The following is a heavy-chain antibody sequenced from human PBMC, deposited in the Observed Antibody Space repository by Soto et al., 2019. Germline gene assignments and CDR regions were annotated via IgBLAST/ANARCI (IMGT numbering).Heavy chain of an antibody. Sequence: QITLKESGPTLVKPTQTLTLTCTFSEFSLSTSGVGVGWIRQPPGKALEWLALIYWNDDKRYSPSLKSRLTITKDTSKNQVVLTMTNMDPVDTATYYCAHAQYYYDSSGYYLMTYFDLWGRGTLVTVSS. J-gene: IGHJ2*01. CDR2: IYWNDDK. D-gene: IGHD3-22*01. CDR1: EFSLSTSGVG. CDR3: AHAQYYYDSSGYYLMTYFDL. V-gene: IGHV2-5*01.